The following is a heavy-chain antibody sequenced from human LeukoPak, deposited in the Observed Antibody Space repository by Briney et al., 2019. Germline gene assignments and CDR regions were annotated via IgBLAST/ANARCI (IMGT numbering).Heavy chain of an antibody. J-gene: IGHJ4*02. Sequence: PSETLSLTCAVSGGSISSYYWSWIRQPPGKGLEWIGYIYYSGSTNYNPSLKSRVTISVDTSKNQLSLKLSSVTAADTAVYYCARAIVGFDYWGQGILVTVSS. D-gene: IGHD1-26*01. V-gene: IGHV4-59*01. CDR2: IYYSGST. CDR1: GGSISSYY. CDR3: ARAIVGFDY.